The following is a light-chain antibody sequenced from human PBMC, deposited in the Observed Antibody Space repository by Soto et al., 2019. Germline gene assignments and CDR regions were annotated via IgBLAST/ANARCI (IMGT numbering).Light chain of an antibody. CDR2: GNS. Sequence: QLVLTQPPSVSGAPGQRVTISCTGSSSNIGAGYDVHWYQQLPGTAPKLLIYGNSNRPSGVPDRFSGSKSGTSASLAITGLQAEDEAAYYCQSYESSLSGWVFGGGTKLTVL. J-gene: IGLJ3*02. CDR1: SSNIGAGYD. CDR3: QSYESSLSGWV. V-gene: IGLV1-40*01.